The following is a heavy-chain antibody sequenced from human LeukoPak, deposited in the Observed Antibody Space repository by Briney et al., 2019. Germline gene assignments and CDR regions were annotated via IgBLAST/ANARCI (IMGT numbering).Heavy chain of an antibody. CDR3: ARRGTSSSWAHFDY. D-gene: IGHD6-13*01. CDR1: GFTVSSNY. CDR2: IGSGSST. J-gene: IGHJ4*02. Sequence: PGGSLRLSCAASGFTVSSNYMSWVRQAPGKGLEWVSAIIGSGSSTYYADSVKGRFTISRDNAKNSLYLQMNSLEAEDTAVYYCARRGTSSSWAHFDYWGQGTLVTVSS. V-gene: IGHV3-53*01.